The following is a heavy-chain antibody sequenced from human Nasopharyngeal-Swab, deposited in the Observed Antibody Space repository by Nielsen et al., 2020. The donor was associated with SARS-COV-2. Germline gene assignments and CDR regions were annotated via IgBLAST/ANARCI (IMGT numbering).Heavy chain of an antibody. J-gene: IGHJ6*03. CDR3: AGAPSPNSFYYFMDV. V-gene: IGHV3-48*03. Sequence: GESLKISCVASGFTLATYEMNWVRQAPGKGLEWLSYISSGTSTIYYADSVKGRFTISRDNAKNSLYLQMDRLRAEDTAVYYCAGAPSPNSFYYFMDVWGKGTTVTVSS. D-gene: IGHD3-10*01. CDR1: GFTLATYE. CDR2: ISSGTSTI.